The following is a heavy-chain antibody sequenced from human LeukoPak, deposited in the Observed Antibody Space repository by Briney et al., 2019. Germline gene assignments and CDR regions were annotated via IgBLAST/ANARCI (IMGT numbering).Heavy chain of an antibody. D-gene: IGHD3-10*01. CDR1: GFSLRNKA. CDR2: IQQDGSEK. Sequence: PGGSLRLSCAASGFSLRNKAMTWVRQAPGKGLEWVANIQQDGSEKYYVDSVKGRFIISRDNAKNSLYLQMNSLRAEDTAVYYCARVRKLRTRGVMDPLDYWGQGTLVTVSS. J-gene: IGHJ4*02. CDR3: ARVRKLRTRGVMDPLDY. V-gene: IGHV3-7*01.